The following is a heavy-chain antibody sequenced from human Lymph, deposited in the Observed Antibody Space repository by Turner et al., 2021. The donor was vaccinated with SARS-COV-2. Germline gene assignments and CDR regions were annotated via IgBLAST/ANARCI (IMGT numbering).Heavy chain of an antibody. J-gene: IGHJ4*02. CDR3: ARDRDSSGWVDY. V-gene: IGHV3-30*04. CDR1: GFAISSYA. Sequence: QVQLVESGGGVVKPGRTLGLSCADSGFAISSYAMHWVRQAPGKGLSCVAFISYDGSDKYYADSVKGRFTFSRDNSKNTLYLQMNSLSAEDTSVYYCARDRDSSGWVDYWGQGTLVTVSS. D-gene: IGHD3-22*01. CDR2: ISYDGSDK.